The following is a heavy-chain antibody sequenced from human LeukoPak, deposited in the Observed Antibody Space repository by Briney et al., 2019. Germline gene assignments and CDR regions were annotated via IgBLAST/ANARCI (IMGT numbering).Heavy chain of an antibody. CDR1: GGSFSGYY. D-gene: IGHD6-13*01. Sequence: SETLSLTCAVYGGSFSGYYWSWIRQPPGRGLEWIGEINHSGSTNYNPSLKSRVTISVDTSKNQFSLKLSSVTAADTAVYYCARGGEAAAPNWFDPWGQGTLVTVSS. J-gene: IGHJ5*02. CDR2: INHSGST. V-gene: IGHV4-34*01. CDR3: ARGGEAAAPNWFDP.